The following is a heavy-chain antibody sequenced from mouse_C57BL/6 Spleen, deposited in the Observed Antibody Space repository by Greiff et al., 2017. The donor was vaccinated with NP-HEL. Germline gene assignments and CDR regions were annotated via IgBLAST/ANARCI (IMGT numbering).Heavy chain of an antibody. D-gene: IGHD2-4*01. CDR2: IDPEDGDT. Sequence: VQLQQSGAELVRPGASVKLSCTASGFNIKDYYMHWVKQRPEQGLEWIGRIDPEDGDTEYAPKFQGKATMTADTSSNTAYLQLSSLTSEDTAVYYCTLRAYYDYDEAYWGQGTLVTVSA. J-gene: IGHJ3*01. CDR3: TLRAYYDYDEAY. V-gene: IGHV14-1*01. CDR1: GFNIKDYY.